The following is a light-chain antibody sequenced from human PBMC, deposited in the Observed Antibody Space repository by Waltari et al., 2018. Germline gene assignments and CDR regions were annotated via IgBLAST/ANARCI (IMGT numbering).Light chain of an antibody. Sequence: DIVMTQSPDSLAVSLGARATISCQSTQSVLHNSNNKNYLAWYQQKPGQPPRLLIYWASTRESGVPDRFSGSGSGSDFTLTISSLQAEDVAVYYCQQYYTTPTWTFGQGTKVEIK. V-gene: IGKV4-1*01. CDR2: WAS. J-gene: IGKJ1*01. CDR1: QSVLHNSNNKNY. CDR3: QQYYTTPTWT.